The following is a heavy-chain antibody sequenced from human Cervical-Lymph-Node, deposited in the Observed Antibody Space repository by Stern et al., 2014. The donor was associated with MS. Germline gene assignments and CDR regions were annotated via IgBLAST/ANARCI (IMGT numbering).Heavy chain of an antibody. CDR2: IHYMGTT. V-gene: IGHV4-30-4*01. J-gene: IGHJ4*02. CDR3: SRDADGYSLVFGY. CDR1: GGSISSAEYY. Sequence: QLQLQESGPGLVKPSQTLSLTCAVTGGSISSAEYYWSWIRQSPGKGLEWIGYIHYMGTTYYNPSLKSRVTISVDTSKNQFSLKLRSVTAADTAVYYCSRDADGYSLVFGYWGRGTLVTVSS. D-gene: IGHD5-24*01.